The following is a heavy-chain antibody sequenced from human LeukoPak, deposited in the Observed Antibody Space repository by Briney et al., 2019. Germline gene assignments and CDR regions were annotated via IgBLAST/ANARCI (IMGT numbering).Heavy chain of an antibody. D-gene: IGHD3-22*01. J-gene: IGHJ4*02. V-gene: IGHV4-38-2*01. CDR1: GYSLSSDNY. CDR2: IYHSGST. CDR3: ARAPRDSSSSNYMRRFDY. Sequence: PSETLSLTCAVSGYSLSSDNYWVWIRHPPGQELKWTGGIYHSGSTYYNPSFKSRVTMSVDTSKNQFSLKMSSVTAADTAVYYCARAPRDSSSSNYMRRFDYWGQGTLVTVSS.